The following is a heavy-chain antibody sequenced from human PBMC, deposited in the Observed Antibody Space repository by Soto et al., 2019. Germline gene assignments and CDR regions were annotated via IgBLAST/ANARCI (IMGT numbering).Heavy chain of an antibody. CDR2: IHYSGST. CDR1: GGYIISYY. CDR3: ARGWFLYYYGMDV. J-gene: IGHJ6*02. D-gene: IGHD3-10*01. Sequence: SETMSLTCTVAGGYIISYYWSWIRQNTGKGLEWIGYIHYSGSTNYNPSLKSRVTISVDTSKSQFSLKLSSVTAADTAVYYCARGWFLYYYGMDVWGQGTTVTVSS. V-gene: IGHV4-59*12.